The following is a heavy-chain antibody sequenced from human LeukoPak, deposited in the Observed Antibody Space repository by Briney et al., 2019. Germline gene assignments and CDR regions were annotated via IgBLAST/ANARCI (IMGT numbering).Heavy chain of an antibody. V-gene: IGHV3-30*02. CDR1: GFTFSSFG. Sequence: GGSLRLSCAASGFTFSSFGMHWVRRAAGKGLEWVASIRFDGSNEKYADSVKGRFTISRDNPKNTLYVQMNSLSAEDTALYYCAKGTAGIGVAGTFGYLDYWGQGTLVAVSS. CDR2: IRFDGSNE. J-gene: IGHJ4*02. D-gene: IGHD6-19*01. CDR3: AKGTAGIGVAGTFGYLDY.